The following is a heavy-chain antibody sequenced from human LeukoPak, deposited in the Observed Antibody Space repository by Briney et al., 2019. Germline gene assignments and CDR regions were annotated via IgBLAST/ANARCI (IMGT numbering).Heavy chain of an antibody. J-gene: IGHJ4*02. CDR2: IYRSGST. CDR1: AYSISSGYY. Sequence: PSETLSLTFAVSAYSISSGYYWGWIRQPPGKGLEWIGTIYRSGSTYYNSSLQSRVTISVDTSKNQFSLKLRSVTAADTAVYYCASGTRYSSSWALDYWGQGTLVTVSS. CDR3: ASGTRYSSSWALDY. V-gene: IGHV4-38-2*01. D-gene: IGHD6-13*01.